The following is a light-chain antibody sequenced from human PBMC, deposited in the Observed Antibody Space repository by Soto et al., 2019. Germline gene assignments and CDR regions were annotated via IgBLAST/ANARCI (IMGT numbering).Light chain of an antibody. J-gene: IGLJ3*02. Sequence: QSVLTQPASVSGSPGQSITISCTGTSSDVGGYNYVSWYQQHPGKSPKLMIYDVSNRPSGVSNRFSVSKSGNTASLTISGLQAEDEADYYCSSYTSSSTLVFGGGTKLTVL. CDR2: DVS. CDR1: SSDVGGYNY. CDR3: SSYTSSSTLV. V-gene: IGLV2-14*03.